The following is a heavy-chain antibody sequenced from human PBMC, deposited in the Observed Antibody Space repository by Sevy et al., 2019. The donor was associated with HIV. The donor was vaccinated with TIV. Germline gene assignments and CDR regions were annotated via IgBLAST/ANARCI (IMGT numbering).Heavy chain of an antibody. CDR1: GGTFSNYA. D-gene: IGHD4-17*01. V-gene: IGHV1-69*05. Sequence: ASVKVSCKASGGTFSNYAINWVRQAPGQGLEWMGGITPFFGTGNYALKFQDRVTITTDESGRVAYMELRSLTSEDTAVYYCAGGNAVTTRGDYFESWGQGSLVTVSS. CDR2: ITPFFGTG. CDR3: AGGNAVTTRGDYFES. J-gene: IGHJ4*02.